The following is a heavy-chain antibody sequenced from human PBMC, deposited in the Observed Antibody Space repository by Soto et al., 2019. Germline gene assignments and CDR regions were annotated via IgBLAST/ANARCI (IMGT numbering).Heavy chain of an antibody. D-gene: IGHD6-13*01. CDR2: IYISGTT. V-gene: IGHV4-4*07. Sequence: SETLSLTSTVSGGPITAHFWSSIRQPAGKALEWIGHIYISGTTTYNPSLKSRVPLSIAPPKSQLSLKLSSVTAADTAVYYCARVEGGREQQVRNYGMDVWGQGTTVTVSS. CDR3: ARVEGGREQQVRNYGMDV. J-gene: IGHJ6*02. CDR1: GGPITAHF.